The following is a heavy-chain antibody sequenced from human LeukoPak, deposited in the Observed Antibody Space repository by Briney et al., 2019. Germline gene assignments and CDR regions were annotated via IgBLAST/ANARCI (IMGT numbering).Heavy chain of an antibody. Sequence: PGGSLRLSCAASGFTFSSYAMSWVRQAPGKGLEWIGSIYYSGSTYYNPSLKSRVTISVDTSKNQFSLKLSSVTAADTAVYYCARHRHVAVAGPSDFDYWGQGTLVTVSS. J-gene: IGHJ4*02. V-gene: IGHV4-39*01. CDR2: IYYSGST. D-gene: IGHD6-19*01. CDR3: ARHRHVAVAGPSDFDY. CDR1: GFTFSSYA.